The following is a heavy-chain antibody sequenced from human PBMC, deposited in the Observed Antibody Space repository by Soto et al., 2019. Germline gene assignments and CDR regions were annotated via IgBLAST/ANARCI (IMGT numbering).Heavy chain of an antibody. CDR2: IKQDGSEK. V-gene: IGHV3-7*03. CDR3: ATLLASSSMNFDY. D-gene: IGHD6-6*01. CDR1: GFTFSSYW. Sequence: PGGSLRLSCAASGFTFSSYWMSWVRQAPGKGLEWVANIKQDGSEKYYVDSVKGRFTISRDNAKNSLYLQMNSLRAEDTAVYYCATLLASSSMNFDYWGQGTLVTVSS. J-gene: IGHJ4*02.